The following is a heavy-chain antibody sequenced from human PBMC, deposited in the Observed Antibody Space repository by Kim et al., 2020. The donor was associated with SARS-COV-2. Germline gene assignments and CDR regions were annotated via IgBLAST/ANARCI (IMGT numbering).Heavy chain of an antibody. Sequence: SETLSLICTVSGGSISSYYWSWIRQPPGKGLEWIGYIYYSGSTNYNPSLKSRVTISVDTSKNQFSLKLSSVTAADTAVYYCARDRSSSWYMRFDPWGQGT. CDR1: GGSISSYY. V-gene: IGHV4-59*01. D-gene: IGHD6-13*01. CDR2: IYYSGST. J-gene: IGHJ5*02. CDR3: ARDRSSSWYMRFDP.